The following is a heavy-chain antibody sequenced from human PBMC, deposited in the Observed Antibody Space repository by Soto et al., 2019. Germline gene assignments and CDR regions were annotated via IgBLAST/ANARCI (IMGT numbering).Heavy chain of an antibody. Sequence: TGGSLRLSCAASGFTFSSYAMSWGRQAPGKGLEWVSAISGSGGSTYYADSVKGRFTISRDNSKNTLYLQMNSLRAEDTAVYYCAKGLPITGTRDGPSYWGQGALVTVPS. D-gene: IGHD1-7*01. CDR1: GFTFSSYA. CDR2: ISGSGGST. CDR3: AKGLPITGTRDGPSY. V-gene: IGHV3-23*01. J-gene: IGHJ4*02.